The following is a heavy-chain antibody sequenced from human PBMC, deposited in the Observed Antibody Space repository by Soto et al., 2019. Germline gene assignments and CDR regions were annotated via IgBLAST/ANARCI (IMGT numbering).Heavy chain of an antibody. CDR3: ARGTVTSGRWFGP. D-gene: IGHD4-17*01. CDR1: ASTFTGYT. J-gene: IGHJ5*02. CDR2: ISTFNGNT. V-gene: IGHV1-18*04. Sequence: QVHLVQSGTEVKEPGASVKVSCKASASTFTGYTINWVRQAPGQGLEWMGWISTFNGNTKYAGNFEGRGTMTTNTSTTTAYMELTSRTCDDTAVEFCARGTVTSGRWFGPWGQGTLVSVSS.